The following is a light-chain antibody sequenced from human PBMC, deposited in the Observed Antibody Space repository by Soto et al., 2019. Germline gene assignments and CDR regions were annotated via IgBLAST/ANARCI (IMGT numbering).Light chain of an antibody. CDR3: QQYGRSPLMYT. CDR2: GAS. J-gene: IGKJ2*01. V-gene: IGKV3-20*01. Sequence: EIVLTQSPGTLSLSPGERATLSCRASQSITSNFLAWYQQKPGQAPRLLIYGASTRAAGVPDRFSGSGSGPDVPLTITRLEPEDFAVYYCQQYGRSPLMYTFGQGTKLGVK. CDR1: QSITSNF.